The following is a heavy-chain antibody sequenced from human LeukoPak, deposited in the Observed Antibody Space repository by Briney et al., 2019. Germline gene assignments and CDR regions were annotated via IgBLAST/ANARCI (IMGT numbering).Heavy chain of an antibody. J-gene: IGHJ4*02. CDR3: AKDRETSGWNYFDY. Sequence: PGGSLRLSCAASGFTFSSHSMNWVRQTPGKGLEWISYISNSSTIIHYADSVKGRFTISRDDARNSLYLQMNSLRAEDTAIYYCAKDRETSGWNYFDYWGQGTLVTVSS. V-gene: IGHV3-48*01. CDR2: ISNSSTII. D-gene: IGHD6-19*01. CDR1: GFTFSSHS.